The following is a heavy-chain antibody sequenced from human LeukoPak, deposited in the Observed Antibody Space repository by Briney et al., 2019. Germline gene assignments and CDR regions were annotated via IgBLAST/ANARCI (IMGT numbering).Heavy chain of an antibody. V-gene: IGHV4-31*03. J-gene: IGHJ3*02. CDR1: GDSISSLRSSFYY. CDR3: AREMVRGVSLDAFDI. D-gene: IGHD3-10*01. Sequence: SETLSLTCTVSGDSISSLRSSFYYWGWIRQHPGKGLEWIGYIYYSGSTYYNPSLKSRVTISVDTSKNQFSLKLSSVTAADTAVYYCAREMVRGVSLDAFDIWGQGTMVTVSS. CDR2: IYYSGST.